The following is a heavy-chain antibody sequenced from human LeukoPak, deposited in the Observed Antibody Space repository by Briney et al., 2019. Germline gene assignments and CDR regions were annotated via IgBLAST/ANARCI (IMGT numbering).Heavy chain of an antibody. CDR3: AREGAALVGGGAVDY. Sequence: PSQTLSLTCTVSGGSISSGDYYWSWIRQPPGKGLEWIGYIYYSGSTYYNPSLKSRVTISVDTSKNQFSLKLSSVTAADTAVYYCAREGAALVGGGAVDYWGQGTLVTVSS. D-gene: IGHD3-16*01. J-gene: IGHJ4*02. CDR1: GGSISSGDYY. CDR2: IYYSGST. V-gene: IGHV4-30-4*01.